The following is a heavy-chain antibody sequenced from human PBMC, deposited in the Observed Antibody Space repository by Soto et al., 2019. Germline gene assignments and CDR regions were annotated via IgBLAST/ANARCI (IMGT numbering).Heavy chain of an antibody. Sequence: EVQLVESGGGLIQPGGSLRLSCAASGFTVRSAYMNWVRQAPGQGLEWVSGIYGGGTTYYADSVKDRFTISRDNSQNKVYLQMSSLSAEDTAVYDCARDRRWGLYDYGMDVCGQGTTVTVSS. J-gene: IGHJ6*02. D-gene: IGHD7-27*01. CDR3: ARDRRWGLYDYGMDV. CDR2: IYGGGTT. CDR1: GFTVRSAY. V-gene: IGHV3-53*01.